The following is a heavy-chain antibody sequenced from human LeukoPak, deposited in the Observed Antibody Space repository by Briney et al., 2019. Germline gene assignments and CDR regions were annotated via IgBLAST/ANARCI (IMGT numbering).Heavy chain of an antibody. Sequence: PSQTLSLTCTVSGDSISSGGYSWTWIRQHPGKGLEWIGYIYHTGSAYYNPSLKSRLSISIDTSKNQFSLKLSSVTAADTAVYYCARGNSGRITMVRGLNWFDPWGQGTLVTVSS. CDR1: GDSISSGGYS. CDR3: ARGNSGRITMVRGLNWFDP. D-gene: IGHD3-10*01. J-gene: IGHJ5*02. V-gene: IGHV4-31*03. CDR2: IYHTGSA.